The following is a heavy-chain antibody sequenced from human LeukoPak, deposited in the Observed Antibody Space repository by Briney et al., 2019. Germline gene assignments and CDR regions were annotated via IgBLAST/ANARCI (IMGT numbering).Heavy chain of an antibody. Sequence: ASVQVSCKASGYTFTSYDINWVRQATGQGLEWRGWVKPNRGNTGYAQKVQGRVTNTRNTSISTAYMEVSSLRSEDTAVYYCARAPRITMVRGVTYWFDPWGQGTRVTVSS. V-gene: IGHV1-8*03. CDR3: ARAPRITMVRGVTYWFDP. CDR1: GYTFTSYD. CDR2: VKPNRGNT. D-gene: IGHD3-10*01. J-gene: IGHJ5*02.